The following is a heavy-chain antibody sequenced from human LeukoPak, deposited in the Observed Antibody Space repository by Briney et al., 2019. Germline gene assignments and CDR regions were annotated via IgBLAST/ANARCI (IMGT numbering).Heavy chain of an antibody. V-gene: IGHV3-23*01. CDR3: AKVGPYSSSTSCYTTEYFQH. J-gene: IGHJ1*01. D-gene: IGHD2-2*02. Sequence: GGSLRLSXAASGFTLSSYALSCVRQAPRKGLERVSAISVSGGSTYYAHPVRGGFTISRDNSKNTLDLQMNSLRAEDTAVYYCAKVGPYSSSTSCYTTEYFQHWGQGTLVTVSS. CDR2: ISVSGGST. CDR1: GFTLSSYA.